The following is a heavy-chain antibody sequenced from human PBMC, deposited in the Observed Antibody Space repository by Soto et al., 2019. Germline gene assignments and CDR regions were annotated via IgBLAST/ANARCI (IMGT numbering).Heavy chain of an antibody. CDR2: IYYSGST. Sequence: SETLSLTCTVSGGSISSGGYYWSWIRQHPGKGLEWIGYIYYSGSTYYNPSLRSRVTISVDTSKNQFSLKLSSVTAADTAVYYCARCEWFGEKHNWFDPWGQGTLVTVSS. CDR3: ARCEWFGEKHNWFDP. CDR1: GGSISSGGYY. V-gene: IGHV4-31*03. J-gene: IGHJ5*02. D-gene: IGHD3-10*01.